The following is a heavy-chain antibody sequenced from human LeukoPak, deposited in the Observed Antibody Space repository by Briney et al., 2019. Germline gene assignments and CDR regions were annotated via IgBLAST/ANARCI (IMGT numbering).Heavy chain of an antibody. J-gene: IGHJ1*01. CDR2: IWYDGSNK. CDR1: GFTFSSYG. Sequence: GGSLRLSCAASGFTFSSYGMHWVRQAPGKGLEWVAVIWYDGSNKYYADSVKGRFTISRDNSKNTLYLQMNSLRAEDTAVYYCAKDPYCSSTSCSRGYFRHWGQGTLVTVSS. CDR3: AKDPYCSSTSCSRGYFRH. V-gene: IGHV3-33*06. D-gene: IGHD2-2*01.